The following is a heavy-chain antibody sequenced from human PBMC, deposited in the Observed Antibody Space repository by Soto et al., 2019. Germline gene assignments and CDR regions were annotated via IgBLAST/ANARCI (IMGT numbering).Heavy chain of an antibody. V-gene: IGHV4-61*08. CDR1: GGSISRGGYF. D-gene: IGHD6-13*01. J-gene: IGHJ4*02. CDR2: IYYSGST. Sequence: PSETMSLTCIVSGGSISRGGYFWSWIRQHPGKGLEWIGYIYYSGSTYYNPSLKSRVTISVDTSKNQFSLKLSSVTAADTAVYYCARDQVAAAGTFDYWGQGTLVTVSS. CDR3: ARDQVAAAGTFDY.